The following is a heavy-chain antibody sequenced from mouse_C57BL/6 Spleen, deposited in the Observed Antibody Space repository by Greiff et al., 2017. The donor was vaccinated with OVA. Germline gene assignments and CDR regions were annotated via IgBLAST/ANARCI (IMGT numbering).Heavy chain of an antibody. J-gene: IGHJ4*01. CDR1: GFTFSDYY. CDR2: INYDGSST. D-gene: IGHD2-4*01. CDR3: ARAGYDYDGYYAMDY. V-gene: IGHV5-16*01. Sequence: EVNVVESEGGLVQPGSSMKLSCTASGFTFSDYYMAWVRQVPEKGLEWVANINYDGSSTYYLDSLKSRFIISRDNAKNILYLQMSSLKSEDTATYYCARAGYDYDGYYAMDYWGQGTSVTVSS.